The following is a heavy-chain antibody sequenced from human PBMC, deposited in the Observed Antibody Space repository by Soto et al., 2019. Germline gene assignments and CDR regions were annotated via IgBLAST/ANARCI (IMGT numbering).Heavy chain of an antibody. D-gene: IGHD6-19*01. J-gene: IGHJ4*02. V-gene: IGHV4-30-2*01. Sequence: QLQLQESGSGLVKPSQTLSLTCAVSGGSISSGGYSWSWIRQPPGKGLEWIGYIYHSGSTYYNPSLKSRVSISVDRSKNQFSLKLSSVTAADPAVYYCATAGALGAVAADSWGQGTLVTVSS. CDR3: ATAGALGAVAADS. CDR1: GGSISSGGYS. CDR2: IYHSGST.